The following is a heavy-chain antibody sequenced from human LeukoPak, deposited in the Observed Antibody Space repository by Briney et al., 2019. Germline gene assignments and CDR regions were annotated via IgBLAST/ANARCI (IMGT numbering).Heavy chain of an antibody. CDR3: ASPYSGYDYNFDH. D-gene: IGHD5-12*01. CDR1: GFTFSTYS. J-gene: IGHJ4*02. CDR2: TSCNGGSS. V-gene: IGHV3-64D*06. Sequence: GGSLRLSCAASGFTFSTYSMHWVRQAPGKGLEYVSSTSCNGGSSYYADSVKGRFTISRDNSKNTLFLQMSSLRTEDTAVYYCASPYSGYDYNFDHWGQGTLVTVSS.